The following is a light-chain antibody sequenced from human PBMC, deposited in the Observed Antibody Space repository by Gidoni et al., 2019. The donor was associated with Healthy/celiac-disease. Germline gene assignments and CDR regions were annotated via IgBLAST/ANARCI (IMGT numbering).Light chain of an antibody. CDR3: QQSYSTPPT. CDR2: AAS. Sequence: DIQMTQYPSSLSASVGDRVTITCRASQSISSYLNWYQQKPGKAPKLLIYAASSLQSGVPSRFSGSGSWTDFTLTISSLQPEDFATYYCQQSYSTPPTFGGGTKVEIK. CDR1: QSISSY. J-gene: IGKJ4*01. V-gene: IGKV1-39*01.